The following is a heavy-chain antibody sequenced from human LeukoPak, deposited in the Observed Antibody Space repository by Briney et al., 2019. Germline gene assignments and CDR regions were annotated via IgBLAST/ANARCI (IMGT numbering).Heavy chain of an antibody. CDR1: GFTFDDYG. V-gene: IGHV3-20*04. Sequence: PGGSLRLSCAVSGFTFDDYGMSWVRQAPGKGLEWVSGINWNGGSTGSADSVKGRFTISRDNAKNSLYLQMNSLRAEDTALYYCARDDVGSSWYAVDYWGQGTLVTVSS. CDR2: INWNGGST. D-gene: IGHD6-13*01. CDR3: ARDDVGSSWYAVDY. J-gene: IGHJ4*02.